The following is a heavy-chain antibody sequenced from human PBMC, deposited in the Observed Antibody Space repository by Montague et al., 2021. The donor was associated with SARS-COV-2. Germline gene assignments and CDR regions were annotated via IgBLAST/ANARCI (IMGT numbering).Heavy chain of an antibody. CDR2: IYYSGTA. D-gene: IGHD3-16*01. V-gene: IGHV4-59*01. CDR1: GGSISPFD. Sequence: SETLSLTCTVSGGSISPFDWSWIRQSPERGLEWIGTIYYSGTANYNPSLLGRLAMSLQTSQKQLSLEMRSVTAADTAVYYCARVSIHYVATSNSLRGGLDVWGQGTTVTVSS. CDR3: ARVSIHYVATSNSLRGGLDV. J-gene: IGHJ6*02.